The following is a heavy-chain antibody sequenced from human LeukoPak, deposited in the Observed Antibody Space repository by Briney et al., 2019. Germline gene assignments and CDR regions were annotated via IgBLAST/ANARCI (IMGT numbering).Heavy chain of an antibody. CDR3: ARDGSSGWYVDYYYGMDV. V-gene: IGHV3-53*01. J-gene: IGHJ6*02. CDR2: IYSGGST. D-gene: IGHD6-19*01. CDR1: GFTXSSNY. Sequence: LRLSXXXSGFTXSSNYMSWVRQAPGKGLEWVSVIYSGGSTYYADSVKGRFTISRDNSKNTLYLQMNSLRAEDTAVYYCARDGSSGWYVDYYYGMDVWGQGTTVTVSS.